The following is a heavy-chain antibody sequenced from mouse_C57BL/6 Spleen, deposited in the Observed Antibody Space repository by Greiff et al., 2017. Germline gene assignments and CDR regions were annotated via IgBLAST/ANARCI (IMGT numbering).Heavy chain of an antibody. CDR1: EYEFPSHD. J-gene: IGHJ1*03. CDR2: INSDGGST. Sequence: EMKVVESGGGLVQPGESLKLSCESNEYEFPSHDMSWVRKTPEKRLELVAAINSDGGSTYYPATMASRFIISRDNTEKTLYLQMSSLRSEDTALYYCARQRDGYNWYFDVWGTGTTVTVSS. V-gene: IGHV5-2*01. D-gene: IGHD2-3*01. CDR3: ARQRDGYNWYFDV.